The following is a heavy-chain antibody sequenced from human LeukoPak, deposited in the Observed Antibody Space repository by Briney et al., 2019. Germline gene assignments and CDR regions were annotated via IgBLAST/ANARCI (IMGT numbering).Heavy chain of an antibody. J-gene: IGHJ4*02. Sequence: GRSLRLSCAASGFTFDDYAMHWVRQAPGKGLEWVSGISWNSGSIGYADSVKGRFTISRDNAKNSLYLQMNSLRAEDTALYYCAKGFTWRPIDYFDYWGQGTLVTVSS. CDR2: ISWNSGSI. D-gene: IGHD3-16*01. CDR1: GFTFDDYA. V-gene: IGHV3-9*01. CDR3: AKGFTWRPIDYFDY.